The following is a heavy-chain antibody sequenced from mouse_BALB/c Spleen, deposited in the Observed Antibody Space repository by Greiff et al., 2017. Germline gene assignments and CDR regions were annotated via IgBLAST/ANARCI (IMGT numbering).Heavy chain of an antibody. D-gene: IGHD4-1*01. J-gene: IGHJ3*01. V-gene: IGHV5-17*02. Sequence: EVKLVESGGGLVQPGGSRKLSCAASGFTFSSFGMNWVRQAPEKGLEWVAYISSGSSTIYYADTVKGRFTISRDNPKNTLFLQMTSLRSEDTAMYYCARRGLGRSWFAYWGQGTLVTVSA. CDR1: GFTFSSFG. CDR2: ISSGSSTI. CDR3: ARRGLGRSWFAY.